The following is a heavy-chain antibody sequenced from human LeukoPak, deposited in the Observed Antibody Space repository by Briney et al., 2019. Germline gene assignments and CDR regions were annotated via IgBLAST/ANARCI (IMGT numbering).Heavy chain of an antibody. V-gene: IGHV3-74*01. D-gene: IGHD3-10*01. CDR1: GFTFSRYW. J-gene: IGHJ4*02. CDR2: INNDGSST. CDR3: ASSTPLWFGELSDY. Sequence: PGGSLRLSCAASGFTFSRYWMHWVSHAPGKGLVWVSRINNDGSSTSYADSVKGRFTISRDNAKNTLYLQMNSLRAEDTAVYYCASSTPLWFGELSDYWGQGTLVTVSS.